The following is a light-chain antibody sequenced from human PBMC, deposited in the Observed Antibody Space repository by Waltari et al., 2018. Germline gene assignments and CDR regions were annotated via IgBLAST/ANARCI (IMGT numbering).Light chain of an antibody. CDR3: SSYTTTSTLLVV. V-gene: IGLV2-14*03. Sequence: QSALTQPASVSGSPGQSITISCTGTSSDIGSYNYVSWYQHHPGKAPKVMIFDVNNRPSGVSDRFSGSKAGNTASLTISGLQAEDEADYYCSSYTTTSTLLVVFGGWTKLTVL. J-gene: IGLJ2*01. CDR1: SSDIGSYNY. CDR2: DVN.